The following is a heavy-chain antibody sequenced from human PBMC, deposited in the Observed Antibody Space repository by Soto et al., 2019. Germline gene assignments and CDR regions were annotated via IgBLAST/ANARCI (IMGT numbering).Heavy chain of an antibody. CDR2: ISSSSSYI. J-gene: IGHJ6*02. D-gene: IGHD6-13*01. CDR3: ARGEYSSSWYIDYYYYYGLDV. CDR1: GFTFSSYS. Sequence: GGSLRLSWAASGFTFSSYSMNWVRQAPGKGLEWVSSISSSSSYIYYADSVKGRFTISRDNAKNSLYLQMNSLRAEDTAVYYCARGEYSSSWYIDYYYYYGLDVWGQGTTVTVSS. V-gene: IGHV3-21*01.